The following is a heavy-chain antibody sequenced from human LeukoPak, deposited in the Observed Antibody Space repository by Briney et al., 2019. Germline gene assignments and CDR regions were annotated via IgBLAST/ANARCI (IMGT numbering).Heavy chain of an antibody. V-gene: IGHV3-23*01. CDR2: ISGSGGST. J-gene: IGHJ1*01. CDR3: AKFCSGGSCYSYFQH. CDR1: GFTFSSYA. Sequence: GGSLRLSCAASGFTFSSYAMSWVRQAPGKGLEWVSAISGSGGSTYYADSVKGRFTISRDNSKNTLYLQMNSLRAEGTAVYYCAKFCSGGSCYSYFQHWGQGTLVTVSS. D-gene: IGHD2-15*01.